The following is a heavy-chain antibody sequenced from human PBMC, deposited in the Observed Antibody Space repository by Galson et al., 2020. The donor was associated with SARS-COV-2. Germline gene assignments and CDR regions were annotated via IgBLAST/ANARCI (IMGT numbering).Heavy chain of an antibody. Sequence: KMSGPTLVKPTQTLTLTCTFSGFSLSTSGVGVGWIRQPPGKALEWLALIYWDDDKRYSPSLKSRLTITKDTSKNQVVLTMTNMDPVDTAKYYGEHFIAAANYDYGGQGTLVTVSS. CDR1: GFSLSTSGVG. D-gene: IGHD6-13*01. CDR3: EHFIAAANYDY. V-gene: IGHV2-5*02. J-gene: IGHJ4*02. CDR2: IYWDDDK.